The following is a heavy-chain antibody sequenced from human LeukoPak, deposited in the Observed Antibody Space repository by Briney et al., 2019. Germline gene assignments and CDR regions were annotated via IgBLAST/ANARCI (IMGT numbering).Heavy chain of an antibody. D-gene: IGHD3-3*01. CDR2: INTGNDNT. CDR3: ARGLVLEWLLPTNDAFDI. V-gene: IGHV1-3*03. Sequence: GAPVKVSCKASGYGFTNYAMHWVRQAPGQRLEWMGWINTGNDNTKYSQKFQGRVTLTRDIYTNTAYMELSSLSSEDIAVYYCARGLVLEWLLPTNDAFDIWGQGTTVTVSS. CDR1: GYGFTNYA. J-gene: IGHJ3*02.